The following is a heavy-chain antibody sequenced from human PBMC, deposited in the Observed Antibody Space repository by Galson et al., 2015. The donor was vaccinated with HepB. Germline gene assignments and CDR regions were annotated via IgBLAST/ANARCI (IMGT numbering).Heavy chain of an antibody. Sequence: SVKVSCKASGYTFTSYGISWVRQAPGQGLEWMGWISAYNGNTNYAQKLQGRVTMTTDTSTSTAYMELRSLRSDDTAVYYCARGGMSGEWELLNYYYGMDVWGQGTTVTVSS. CDR3: ARGGMSGEWELLNYYYGMDV. CDR1: GYTFTSYG. D-gene: IGHD1-26*01. J-gene: IGHJ6*02. V-gene: IGHV1-18*01. CDR2: ISAYNGNT.